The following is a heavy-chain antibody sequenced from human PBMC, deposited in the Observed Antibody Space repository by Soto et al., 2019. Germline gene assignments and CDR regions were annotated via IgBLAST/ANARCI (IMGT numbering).Heavy chain of an antibody. CDR1: CYSISSGSY. D-gene: IGHD6-19*01. J-gene: IGHJ4*01. Sequence: SETLSLTCTVSCYSISSGSYWEWIRQPPGKGPEWIASIYHGGTTFYNPSLKSRITISVDTSNNQFSLKLTSVTAADTAVYYCARVHVMVVAGSTFDYWGHGTLVTVSS. CDR3: ARVHVMVVAGSTFDY. CDR2: IYHGGTT. V-gene: IGHV4-38-2*02.